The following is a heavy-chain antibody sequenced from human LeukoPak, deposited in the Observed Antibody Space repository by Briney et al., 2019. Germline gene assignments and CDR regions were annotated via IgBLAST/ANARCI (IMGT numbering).Heavy chain of an antibody. Sequence: PGRSLRLSCAASGFTFTNYALHWVRQAPGKGLEWVAVISYDGTNKYYADSVKVRFTISRDNAKNTVYLQMNSLRAEDTAVYYCAEMSWSFYAFDIWGQGTMVTVSS. CDR1: GFTFTNYA. CDR3: AEMSWSFYAFDI. J-gene: IGHJ3*02. D-gene: IGHD5-24*01. CDR2: ISYDGTNK. V-gene: IGHV3-30-3*01.